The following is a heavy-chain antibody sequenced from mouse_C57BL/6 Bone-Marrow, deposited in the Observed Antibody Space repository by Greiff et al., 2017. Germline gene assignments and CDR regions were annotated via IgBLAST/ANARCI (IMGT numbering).Heavy chain of an antibody. Sequence: VQLQQSGAELVRPGTSVKVSCKASGYAFTNYLIEWVKQRPGQGLEWIGVINPGSGGTNYNEKFKGKATLTADKSSSTAYMQLSSLTSEDSAVYFCARRNDYEFDYCGQGTTLTVSS. CDR2: INPGSGGT. V-gene: IGHV1-54*01. CDR1: GYAFTNYL. CDR3: ARRNDYEFDY. D-gene: IGHD2-4*01. J-gene: IGHJ2*01.